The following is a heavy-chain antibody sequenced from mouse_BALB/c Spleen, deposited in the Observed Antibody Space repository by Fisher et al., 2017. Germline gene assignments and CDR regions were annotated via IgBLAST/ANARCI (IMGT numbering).Heavy chain of an antibody. Sequence: KFKGKATLTVDKSSSTAYMELLSLTSEDSAVYYCARGPYGNYWYFDVWGAGTTVTVSS. D-gene: IGHD2-1*01. J-gene: IGHJ1*01. V-gene: IGHV1-26*01. CDR3: ARGPYGNYWYFDV.